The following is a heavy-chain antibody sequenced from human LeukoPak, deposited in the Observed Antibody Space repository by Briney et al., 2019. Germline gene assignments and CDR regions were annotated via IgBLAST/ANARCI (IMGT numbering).Heavy chain of an antibody. CDR1: GFTFSNYG. Sequence: PGGSLRLSCAASGFTFSNYGMSWVRQSPGKGLEWVSGIDGSGGGTYYGDSLKGRFTISRDNSKNTLYLQMNSLRAEDTAVYYCAKDVGDYVPSRFQHWGQGTLVTVSS. J-gene: IGHJ1*01. V-gene: IGHV3-23*01. D-gene: IGHD4-17*01. CDR2: IDGSGGGT. CDR3: AKDVGDYVPSRFQH.